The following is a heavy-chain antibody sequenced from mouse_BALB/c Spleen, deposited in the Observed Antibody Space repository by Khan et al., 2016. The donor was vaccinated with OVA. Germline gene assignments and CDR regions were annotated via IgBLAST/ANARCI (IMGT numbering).Heavy chain of an antibody. CDR1: GFSLTNYG. D-gene: IGHD2-1*01. J-gene: IGHJ1*01. Sequence: QVQLQQSGPGLVAPSQNLSITCTISGFSLTNYGIHWVRQPPGKGLEWLVVIWSDGRAAYNSALKSRLSIIKDNSKSQVFLKMDSLQTDDTAMSYCARQIYPGYFDVWGAGTTVTVSS. V-gene: IGHV2-6-1*01. CDR2: IWSDGRA. CDR3: ARQIYPGYFDV.